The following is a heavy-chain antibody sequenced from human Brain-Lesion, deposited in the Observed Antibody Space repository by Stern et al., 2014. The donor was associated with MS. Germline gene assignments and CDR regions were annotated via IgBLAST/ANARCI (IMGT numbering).Heavy chain of an antibody. D-gene: IGHD3-22*01. V-gene: IGHV3-7*01. CDR2: IKEDGSDK. CDR1: GFTFNNFW. Sequence: EVQLVESGGGLAQPGGSLRLSCAASGFTFNNFWMTWVRPAPGKGLEWVATIKEDGSDKKYLNSVKGRFTISRDNAKKSLYLQMNSLRAEDTAVYYCARDYGTTNYYMSAFDLWGQGTMVSVSS. CDR3: ARDYGTTNYYMSAFDL. J-gene: IGHJ3*01.